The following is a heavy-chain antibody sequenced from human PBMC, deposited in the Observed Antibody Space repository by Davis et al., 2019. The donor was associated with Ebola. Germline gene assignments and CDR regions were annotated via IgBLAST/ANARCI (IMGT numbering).Heavy chain of an antibody. D-gene: IGHD5-12*01. Sequence: SETLSLTCAIPGDSVSSNSAAWNWIRQSPSRGLEWLGRTYYRSKWYNAYAVAVKSRITINPDTSKNQFSLQLNSVTPEDTAVYYCARVALANYGMDVWGQGTTVTVSS. CDR3: ARVALANYGMDV. V-gene: IGHV6-1*01. CDR2: TYYRSKWYN. J-gene: IGHJ6*02. CDR1: GDSVSSNSAA.